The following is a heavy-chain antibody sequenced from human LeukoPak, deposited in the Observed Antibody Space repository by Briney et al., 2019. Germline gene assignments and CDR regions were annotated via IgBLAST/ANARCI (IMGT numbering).Heavy chain of an antibody. CDR2: ISGSGGST. CDR1: GFTFSTYA. D-gene: IGHD5-24*01. CDR3: AKDIQLST. J-gene: IGHJ3*01. Sequence: GGSLRLSCAASGFTFSTYAMSWVRQAPGKGLEWVSRISGSGGSTNYADSVKGRFTISRDNSKNTLFLQMNSLRVEDTAIYYCAKDIQLSTWGLGTMVTVSS. V-gene: IGHV3-23*01.